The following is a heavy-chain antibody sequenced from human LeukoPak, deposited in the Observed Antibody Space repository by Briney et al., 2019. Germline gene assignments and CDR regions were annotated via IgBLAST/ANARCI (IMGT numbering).Heavy chain of an antibody. CDR3: ARDPRYSSGWYVYYYYYGMDV. CDR1: GFTFSSYA. J-gene: IGHJ6*02. Sequence: GGSLRLSCAASGFTFSSYAMPWVRQAPGKGLEWVAVISYDGSNKYYADSVKGRFTISRDNSKNTLYLQMNSLRAEDTAVYYCARDPRYSSGWYVYYYYYGMDVWGQGTTVTVSS. V-gene: IGHV3-30-3*01. D-gene: IGHD6-19*01. CDR2: ISYDGSNK.